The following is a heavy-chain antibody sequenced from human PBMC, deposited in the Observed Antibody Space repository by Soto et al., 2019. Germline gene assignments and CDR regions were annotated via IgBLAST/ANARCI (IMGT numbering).Heavy chain of an antibody. CDR2: ISNDGRTT. Sequence: QVQLVESGGGVVQPGGSLRVSCGASGCTFSTYGMHWVRQAPRKGLQWVAVISNDGRTTYYDDSVKGRSTISRDNSKNTLHLQMDSPGPEDTAVYYCVKEHHSSGYGTFFEHWGQGALVIVSS. CDR3: VKEHHSSGYGTFFEH. D-gene: IGHD3-22*01. V-gene: IGHV3-30*18. J-gene: IGHJ4*02. CDR1: GCTFSTYG.